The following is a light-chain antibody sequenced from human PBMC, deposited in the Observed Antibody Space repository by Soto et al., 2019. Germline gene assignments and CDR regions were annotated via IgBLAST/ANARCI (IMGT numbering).Light chain of an antibody. CDR2: EVT. V-gene: IGLV2-8*01. CDR3: SSYAGRNTYV. CDR1: SSDVGGYNY. J-gene: IGLJ1*01. Sequence: QSVLTQPPSASGSPGQSVTISCTGTSSDVGGYNYVSWYQQYPGKAPTLMLYEVTKRPSGVPDRFSGSKSGNTASLTVSGLQAEDEAEYYCSSYAGRNTYVFGTGTK.